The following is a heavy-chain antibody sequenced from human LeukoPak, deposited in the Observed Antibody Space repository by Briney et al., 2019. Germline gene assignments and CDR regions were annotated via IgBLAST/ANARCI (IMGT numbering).Heavy chain of an antibody. CDR1: GFTFSSYE. V-gene: IGHV3-48*03. D-gene: IGHD2-2*01. Sequence: GGSLRLSCAASGFTFSSYEMNWVRQAPGKGLECVSFISNNGDTITYVDSVKGRFTISRDNAKNSLYLQMNSLRAEDTAVYYCARWYCSSTNCHSYYYGMDVWGQGTTVTVSS. CDR2: ISNNGDTI. CDR3: ARWYCSSTNCHSYYYGMDV. J-gene: IGHJ6*02.